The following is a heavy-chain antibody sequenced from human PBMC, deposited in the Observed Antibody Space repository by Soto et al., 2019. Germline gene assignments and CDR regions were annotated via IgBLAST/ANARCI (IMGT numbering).Heavy chain of an antibody. J-gene: IGHJ4*02. V-gene: IGHV3-11*01. CDR2: ISSSGSTI. Sequence: PGGSLRLSCAASGFTFSDYYMSWIRQAPGKGLEWVSYISSSGSTIYYADSVKGRFTISRDNAKNSLYLQMNSLRAEDTAVYYCARVGGEYCSSTSCYPDFFDYWGQGTLVTVSS. D-gene: IGHD2-2*01. CDR1: GFTFSDYY. CDR3: ARVGGEYCSSTSCYPDFFDY.